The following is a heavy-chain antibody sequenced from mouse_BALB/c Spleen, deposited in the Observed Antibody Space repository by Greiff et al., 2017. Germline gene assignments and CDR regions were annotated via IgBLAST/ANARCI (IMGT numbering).Heavy chain of an antibody. CDR3: ARGGYYWYFDV. CDR2: ISDGGSYT. CDR1: GFTFSDYY. J-gene: IGHJ1*01. D-gene: IGHD2-2*01. Sequence: EVQLVESGGGLVKPGGSLKLSCAASGFTFSDYYMYWVRQTPEKRLEWVATISDGGSYTYYPDSVKGRFTISRDNAKNNLYLQMSSLKSEDTAMYYCARGGYYWYFDVWGAGTTVTVSS. V-gene: IGHV5-4*02.